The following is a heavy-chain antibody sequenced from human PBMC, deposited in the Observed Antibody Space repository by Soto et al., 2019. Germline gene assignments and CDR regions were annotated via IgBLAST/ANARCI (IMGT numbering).Heavy chain of an antibody. CDR2: IYYSGST. D-gene: IGHD3-22*01. CDR3: ARGDFGSDDSSGYWGWFDP. Sequence: KSSETLSLTCTVSGGSISSGDYYWSWIRQPPGKGLEWIGYIYYSGSTYYNPSLKSRVTISVDTSKNQFSLKLSSVTAADTAVYYCARGDFGSDDSSGYWGWFDPWGQGTLVTVSS. CDR1: GGSISSGDYY. V-gene: IGHV4-30-4*01. J-gene: IGHJ5*02.